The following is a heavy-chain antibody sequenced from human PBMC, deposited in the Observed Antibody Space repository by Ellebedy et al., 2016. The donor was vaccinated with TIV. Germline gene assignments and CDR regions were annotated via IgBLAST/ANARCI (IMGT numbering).Heavy chain of an antibody. J-gene: IGHJ4*02. D-gene: IGHD1-26*01. CDR2: VSAGGTSV. CDR3: VRHTGEWRYYTF. CDR1: GFTFSDDY. V-gene: IGHV3-11*01. Sequence: GESLKISCLASGFTFSDDYMGWIRQAPGKGPEWISYVSAGGTSVFYADSVKGRFTISRDNSKDSLYLHMDSLRVEDSAVYYCVRHTGEWRYYTFWGQGALVTVSS.